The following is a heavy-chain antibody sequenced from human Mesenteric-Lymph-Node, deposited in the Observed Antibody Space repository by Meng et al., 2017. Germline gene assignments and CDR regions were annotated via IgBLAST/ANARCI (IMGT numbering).Heavy chain of an antibody. Sequence: ASVKVSCKVSGYTLTELSMHWVRQAPGKGLEWMGGFDPEDGETNYAQKFQGRVTINADESTTTAYMELSSLRSEDTAVYYCAREPEYYDLLTGFLPAFEIWGQGTMVTVSS. CDR2: FDPEDGET. CDR1: GYTLTELS. V-gene: IGHV1-24*01. CDR3: AREPEYYDLLTGFLPAFEI. D-gene: IGHD3-9*01. J-gene: IGHJ3*02.